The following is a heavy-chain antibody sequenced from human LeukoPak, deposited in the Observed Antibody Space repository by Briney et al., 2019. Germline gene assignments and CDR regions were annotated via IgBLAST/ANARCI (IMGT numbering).Heavy chain of an antibody. CDR2: INPNAGAT. D-gene: IGHD5/OR15-5a*01. V-gene: IGHV1-2*06. Sequence: ASVKVSCKASGYIFTGNYIHWVRQAPGQGLEWMGRINPNAGATIFAQSFQGRVTMTKDMSITTVYMELSALTSDDTAVFYCAREVGYSTSFYGRFDPWGQGTLVTVSS. J-gene: IGHJ5*02. CDR1: GYIFTGNY. CDR3: AREVGYSTSFYGRFDP.